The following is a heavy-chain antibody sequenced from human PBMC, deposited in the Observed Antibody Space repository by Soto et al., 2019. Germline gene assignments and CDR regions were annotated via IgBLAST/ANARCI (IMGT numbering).Heavy chain of an antibody. Sequence: LSLTCAVYGGSFSGYYWSWIRQPPGKGLEWIGEINHSGSTNYNPSLKSRVTISVDTSKNQFSLKLSSVTAADTAVYYCAREGHPESRSWYVDYWGQGTLVTVSS. CDR3: AREGHPESRSWYVDY. CDR2: INHSGST. V-gene: IGHV4-34*01. CDR1: GGSFSGYY. D-gene: IGHD6-13*01. J-gene: IGHJ4*02.